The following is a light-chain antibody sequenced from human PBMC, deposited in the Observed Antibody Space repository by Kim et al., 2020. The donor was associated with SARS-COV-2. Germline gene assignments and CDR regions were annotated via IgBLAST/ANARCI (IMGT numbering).Light chain of an antibody. Sequence: ELTQPPSTSGTPGQRVTISCSGSSSNIGSNYVYWYQQLPGTAPKLLIYRNNQRPSGVPDRFSGSKSGTSASLAISGLRSENEADYYCAAWDDSLSVYVFGTGTKVTVL. CDR1: SSNIGSNY. CDR2: RNN. J-gene: IGLJ1*01. V-gene: IGLV1-47*01. CDR3: AAWDDSLSVYV.